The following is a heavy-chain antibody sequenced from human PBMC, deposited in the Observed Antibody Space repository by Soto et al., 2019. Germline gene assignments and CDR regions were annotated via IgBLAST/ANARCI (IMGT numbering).Heavy chain of an antibody. D-gene: IGHD3-10*01. CDR2: IYYSGST. Sequence: QVQLQESGPGLVKPSETLSLTCTVSGGSVSSGSYYWIWIRQPPGKGLEWIGYIYYSGSTNYNPSLKSRVTISVDTSKNQFSLKLSSVTAADTAVYYCASLPYGSGSYLYYYYGMDVWGQGTTVTVSS. V-gene: IGHV4-61*01. CDR1: GGSVSSGSYY. J-gene: IGHJ6*02. CDR3: ASLPYGSGSYLYYYYGMDV.